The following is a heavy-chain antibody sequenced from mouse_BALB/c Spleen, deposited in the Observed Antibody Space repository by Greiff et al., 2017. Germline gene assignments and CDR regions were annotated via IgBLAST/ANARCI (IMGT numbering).Heavy chain of an antibody. J-gene: IGHJ2*01. CDR2: ISYSGSP. V-gene: IGHV3-2*02. Sequence: EVKLVESGPGLVKPSQSLSLTCTVTGYSITSDYAWNWIRQFPGNKLEWMGYISYSGSPSYNPSLKSRISITRDTSNNQFFLQLNSVTTEDTATYYCAKDYRYDGRVFDYWGQGTTLTVSS. CDR3: AKDYRYDGRVFDY. D-gene: IGHD2-14*01. CDR1: GYSITSDYA.